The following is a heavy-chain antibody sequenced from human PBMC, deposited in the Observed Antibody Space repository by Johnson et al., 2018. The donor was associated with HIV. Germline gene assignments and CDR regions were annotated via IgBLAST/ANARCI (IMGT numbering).Heavy chain of an antibody. V-gene: IGHV3-30*04. D-gene: IGHD6-19*01. CDR1: GFTFSSYA. Sequence: ESGGGVVQPGRSLRLSCAASGFTFSSYAMHWVRQAPGKGLEWVAVISYDGSNKYYADSVKGRFTISRDNSMHTMYLQMNSLRAEDTAVYYCAGQVRAFDIWGQGTMVTVSS. CDR3: AGQVRAFDI. CDR2: ISYDGSNK. J-gene: IGHJ3*02.